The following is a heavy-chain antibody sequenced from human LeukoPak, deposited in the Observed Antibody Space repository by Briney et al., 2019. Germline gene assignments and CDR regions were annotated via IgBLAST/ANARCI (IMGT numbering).Heavy chain of an antibody. Sequence: GGSLRLSCAASGFTFSSYWMHWVRQAPGKGLVWVSRINSDGSSTSYADSVKGRFTISRDNAKNSLYLQMNSLRAEDTALYYCAKDVEVDILTGCMDVWGQGTTVTVSS. CDR2: INSDGSST. CDR1: GFTFSSYW. CDR3: AKDVEVDILTGCMDV. V-gene: IGHV3-74*01. J-gene: IGHJ6*02. D-gene: IGHD3-9*01.